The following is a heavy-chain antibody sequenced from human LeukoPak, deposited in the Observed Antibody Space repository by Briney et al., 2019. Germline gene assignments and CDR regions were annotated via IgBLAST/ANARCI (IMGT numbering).Heavy chain of an antibody. D-gene: IGHD5-18*01. CDR1: GGSISSSSYY. CDR2: IYYSGST. CDR3: ARIGYSYGLLYYYYYMDV. J-gene: IGHJ6*03. V-gene: IGHV4-39*07. Sequence: PSETLSLTCTVSGGSISSSSYYWGWIRQPPGKGLEWIGSIYYSGSTYYNPSLKSRVTISVDTSKNQFSLKLSSVTAADTAVYYCARIGYSYGLLYYYYYMDVWGKGTTVTVSS.